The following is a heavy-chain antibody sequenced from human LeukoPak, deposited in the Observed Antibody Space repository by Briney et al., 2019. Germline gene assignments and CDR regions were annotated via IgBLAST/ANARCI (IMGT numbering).Heavy chain of an antibody. V-gene: IGHV4-34*01. D-gene: IGHD2-15*01. J-gene: IGHJ6*03. CDR2: INHSGST. Sequence: SETLSLTCAVYGGSFSGYYWSRIRQPPGKGLEWIGEINHSGSTNYNPSLKSRVTISVDTSKNQFSLKLSSVTAADTAVYYCAQAVVAATRYYYYYYMDVWGKGTTVTVSS. CDR3: AQAVVAATRYYYYYYMDV. CDR1: GGSFSGYY.